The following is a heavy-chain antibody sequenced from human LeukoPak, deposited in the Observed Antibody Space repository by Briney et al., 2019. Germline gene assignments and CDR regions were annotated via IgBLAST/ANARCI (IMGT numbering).Heavy chain of an antibody. CDR2: TYPGDSDT. J-gene: IGHJ6*03. V-gene: IGHV5-51*01. CDR3: ARGGRGSCTSTSCYTNYMDV. CDR1: GYRFATHW. Sequence: GESLKISCKGSGYRFATHWIGWVRQMPGKGLEWMGITYPGDSDTRYSPSFQGQVTISADKSISTAYLQWGSLKASDTATYYCARGGRGSCTSTSCYTNYMDVWGKGTTVTVSS. D-gene: IGHD2-2*01.